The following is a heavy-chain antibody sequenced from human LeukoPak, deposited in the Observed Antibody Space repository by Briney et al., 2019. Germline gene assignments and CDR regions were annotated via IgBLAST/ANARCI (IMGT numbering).Heavy chain of an antibody. CDR2: IYPGDSDT. Sequence: GEALKISCKGSGYGFTSYWIGWVRQMPGKGLEWMGIIYPGDSDTRYSPSFQGQVTISADKSISTAYLQWSSLKASDTAMYYCARHPAWYSSGWAPDYWGQGTLVTVSP. V-gene: IGHV5-51*01. CDR3: ARHPAWYSSGWAPDY. CDR1: GYGFTSYW. D-gene: IGHD6-19*01. J-gene: IGHJ4*02.